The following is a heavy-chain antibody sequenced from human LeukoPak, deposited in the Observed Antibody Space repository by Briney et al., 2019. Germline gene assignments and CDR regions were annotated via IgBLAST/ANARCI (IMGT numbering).Heavy chain of an antibody. D-gene: IGHD2-15*01. Sequence: SETLSLTCTVSGGSISHFFWSWIRQPPGKPLEWIGYIYYSGSTNYNPSLKSRLTISVDTSKDQFSLKLSSVTAADTAVYYCARGAEISHGMDVWGQGTTVTVSS. CDR2: IYYSGST. J-gene: IGHJ6*02. CDR3: ARGAEISHGMDV. V-gene: IGHV4-59*08. CDR1: GGSISHFF.